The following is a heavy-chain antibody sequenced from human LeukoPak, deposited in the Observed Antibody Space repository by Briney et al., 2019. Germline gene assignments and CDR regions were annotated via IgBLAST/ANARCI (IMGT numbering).Heavy chain of an antibody. CDR3: ARAPIAANWFDH. CDR2: INPNSGGT. J-gene: IGHJ5*02. V-gene: IGHV1-2*02. CDR1: GYTFTGYY. D-gene: IGHD6-6*01. Sequence: ASVKVSCKASGYTFTGYYMHWVRQAPGQGLEWMGWINPNSGGTNYAQKFQGRVTMTRATSITTAYLELSRLRSDATAVYYCARAPIAANWFDHWGQGTLVTVSS.